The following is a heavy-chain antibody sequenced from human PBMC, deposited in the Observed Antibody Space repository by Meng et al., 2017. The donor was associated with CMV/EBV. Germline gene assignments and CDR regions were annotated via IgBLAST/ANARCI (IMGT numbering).Heavy chain of an antibody. CDR3: ARAWGGETRIGYYYGMDV. D-gene: IGHD3-10*01. J-gene: IGHJ6*02. Sequence: ASVMVSCKASGYTFTGYYMHWVRQAPGQGLEWMGWINPNSSGTNYAQKFQGRVTMTRDTSISTAYMELSRLRSDDTAVYYCARAWGGETRIGYYYGMDVWGQGTTVTVSS. CDR2: INPNSSGT. V-gene: IGHV1-2*02. CDR1: GYTFTGYY.